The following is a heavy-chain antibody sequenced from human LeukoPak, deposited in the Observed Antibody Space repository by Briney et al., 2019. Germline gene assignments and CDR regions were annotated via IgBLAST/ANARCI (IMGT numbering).Heavy chain of an antibody. CDR1: GFTFSSYW. CDR2: INSDGSST. J-gene: IGHJ4*02. CDR3: ARDGDYGGNNPLGY. V-gene: IGHV3-74*01. Sequence: GGSLRLSCAASGFTFSSYWMHWVRQAPGKGLVWVSRINSDGSSTSYADSVRGRFTISRDNAKNSLYLQMNSLRAEDTAVYYCARDGDYGGNNPLGYWGQGTLVTVSS. D-gene: IGHD4-23*01.